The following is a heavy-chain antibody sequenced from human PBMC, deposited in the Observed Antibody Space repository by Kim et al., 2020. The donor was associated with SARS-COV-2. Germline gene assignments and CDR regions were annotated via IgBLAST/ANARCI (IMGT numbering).Heavy chain of an antibody. D-gene: IGHD6-19*01. CDR3: ARDGGTLSSSGWYGGGWFDP. V-gene: IGHV3-11*06. J-gene: IGHJ5*02. CDR1: GFTFSDYY. Sequence: GGSLRLSCAASGFTFSDYYMSWIRQAPGKGLEWVSYISSSSSYTNYADSVKGRFTISRDNAKNSLYLQMNSLRAEDTAVYYCARDGGTLSSSGWYGGGWFDPWGQGTLVTVSS. CDR2: ISSSSSYT.